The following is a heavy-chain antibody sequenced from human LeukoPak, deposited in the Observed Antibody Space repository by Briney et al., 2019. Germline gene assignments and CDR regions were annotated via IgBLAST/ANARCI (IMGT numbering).Heavy chain of an antibody. Sequence: GGSLRLSCAASGFTFSSHAMSWVRQAPGKGLEWASAISGSGGSTYYADSVKGRFTISRDNSKNTLYLQMNSLRAEDTAVYYCAKDQTGYSSSWYGWAFDYWGQGTLVTVSS. CDR3: AKDQTGYSSSWYGWAFDY. CDR2: ISGSGGST. CDR1: GFTFSSHA. D-gene: IGHD6-13*01. V-gene: IGHV3-23*01. J-gene: IGHJ4*02.